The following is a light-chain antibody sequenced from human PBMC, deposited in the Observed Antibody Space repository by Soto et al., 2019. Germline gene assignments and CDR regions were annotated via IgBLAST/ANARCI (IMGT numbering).Light chain of an antibody. J-gene: IGKJ1*01. V-gene: IGKV3-20*01. CDR1: QSVGSTF. Sequence: EIVLTQSPGTLSLSPGERATLSCRASQSVGSTFLAWYQQRPGQAPRLLIYGTSSRATGVPSRFSGSGSGTDFTLSISRLEPEDFAVYYCQQYGGSPRTFGQGTKVDIK. CDR2: GTS. CDR3: QQYGGSPRT.